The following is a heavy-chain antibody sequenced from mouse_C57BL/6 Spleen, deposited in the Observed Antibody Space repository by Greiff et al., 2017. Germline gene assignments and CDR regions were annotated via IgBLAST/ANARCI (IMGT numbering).Heavy chain of an antibody. Sequence: QVQLQQPGAELVKPGASVKMSCKASGYTFTSYWITWVKQRPGQGLEWIGDIYPGSGSTNYNEKLKSKATSTVDTSSSTAYMQRSSLTSEDSAVYYCARSDGYLYYYAMYYWGQGTSVTVSS. CDR1: GYTFTSYW. D-gene: IGHD2-3*01. J-gene: IGHJ4*01. CDR2: IYPGSGST. V-gene: IGHV1-55*01. CDR3: ARSDGYLYYYAMYY.